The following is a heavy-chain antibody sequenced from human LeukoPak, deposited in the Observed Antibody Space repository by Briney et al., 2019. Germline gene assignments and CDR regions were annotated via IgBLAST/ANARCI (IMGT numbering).Heavy chain of an antibody. D-gene: IGHD5-24*01. Sequence: SKTLSLTCSVSGDPVWSYYWTWVRQPPEKGLEWIGYVFFGGQTNYNPSVKSRVTISLDTSRSQFSLNLTSVTAADSAMYYCARGAYADRTGYNLDSWGQGTLVIVSS. CDR1: GDPVWSYY. CDR2: VFFGGQT. CDR3: ARGAYADRTGYNLDS. J-gene: IGHJ4*02. V-gene: IGHV4-59*02.